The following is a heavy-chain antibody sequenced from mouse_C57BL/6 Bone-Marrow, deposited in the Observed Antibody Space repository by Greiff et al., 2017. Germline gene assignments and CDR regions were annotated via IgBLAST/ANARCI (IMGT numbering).Heavy chain of an antibody. CDR3: ARLGSIYYYAMDY. J-gene: IGHJ4*01. CDR1: GFTFSDYG. CDR2: ISNLAYSI. V-gene: IGHV5-15*01. Sequence: EVKVVESGGGLVQPGGSLKLSCAASGFTFSDYGMAWVRQAPRQGPEWVAFISNLAYSIYYADTVTGRFTISRENDKNTLYLEMSRLRSEDTAMYYCARLGSIYYYAMDYWGQGTSVTVSS.